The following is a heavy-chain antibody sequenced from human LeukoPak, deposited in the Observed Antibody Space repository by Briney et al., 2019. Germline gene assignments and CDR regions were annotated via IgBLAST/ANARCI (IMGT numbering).Heavy chain of an antibody. D-gene: IGHD1-14*01. CDR1: GFTFSTYS. CDR2: ISSSSTYI. V-gene: IGHV3-21*01. J-gene: IGHJ4*02. CDR3: ARVGVTTPVFDC. Sequence: TPGGSLRLSCAASGFTFSTYSMNWVRQAPGKGLEWVSFISSSSTYIYYADSVKGRLTISRDNAKNSLYLQMNSLRAEDTAVYYCARVGVTTPVFDCWGQGTLVTVSS.